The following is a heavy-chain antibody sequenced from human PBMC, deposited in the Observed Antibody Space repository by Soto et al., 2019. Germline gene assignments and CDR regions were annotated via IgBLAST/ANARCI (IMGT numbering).Heavy chain of an antibody. CDR1: GGSISNNY. D-gene: IGHD3-3*02. J-gene: IGHJ5*02. CDR2: IYYSGST. V-gene: IGHV4-59*01. CDR3: ARHFFVRRGRNNCFDP. Sequence: PSETLSLTCSVSGGSISNNYWSWFRQPPGKGLEWIGYIYYSGSTNYNPSLKSRVTISVDTSKKQFSLKLSSVTAADTAVYYCARHFFVRRGRNNCFDPWGQGTLVTVSS.